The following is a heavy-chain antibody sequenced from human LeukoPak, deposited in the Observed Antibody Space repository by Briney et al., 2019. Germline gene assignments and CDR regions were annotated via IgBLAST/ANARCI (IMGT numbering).Heavy chain of an antibody. J-gene: IGHJ5*02. Sequence: GGSLRLSCAASGFTFSSYGMHWVRQATGKGLEWVAVIWYDGSNKYYADSVKGRFTISRDNSKNTLYLQMNSLRAEDTAVYYCARNSVPLRLYNWFDPWGQGTLVTVSS. V-gene: IGHV3-33*01. D-gene: IGHD3-22*01. CDR1: GFTFSSYG. CDR2: IWYDGSNK. CDR3: ARNSVPLRLYNWFDP.